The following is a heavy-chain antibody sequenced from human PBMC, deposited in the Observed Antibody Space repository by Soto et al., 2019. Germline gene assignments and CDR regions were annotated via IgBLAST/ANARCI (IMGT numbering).Heavy chain of an antibody. J-gene: IGHJ6*03. CDR1: GFTFSSYG. V-gene: IGHV3-30*18. Sequence: QVQLVESGGGVVQPGRSLRLSCAASGFTFSSYGMHWVRQAPGKGLEWVAVISYDGSNKYYADSVKGRFTISRDNSKNPLYLQMNSLRAEDTAVYYCAKAASRGYYYYYYYMDVWGKGTTVTVSS. CDR3: AKAASRGYYYYYYYMDV. D-gene: IGHD6-13*01. CDR2: ISYDGSNK.